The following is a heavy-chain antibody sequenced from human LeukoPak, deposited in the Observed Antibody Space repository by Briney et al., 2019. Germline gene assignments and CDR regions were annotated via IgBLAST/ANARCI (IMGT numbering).Heavy chain of an antibody. J-gene: IGHJ4*02. CDR3: AKVEYSSSSRDDY. D-gene: IGHD6-6*01. CDR1: GFTFSSYG. Sequence: GGSLRLSCAASGFTFSSYGMHWVRQAPGKGLEWVAFIRYDGSNKYYADSVKGRFTIPRDNSKNTLYLQMNSLRAEDTAVYYCAKVEYSSSSRDDYWGQGTLVTVSS. CDR2: IRYDGSNK. V-gene: IGHV3-30*02.